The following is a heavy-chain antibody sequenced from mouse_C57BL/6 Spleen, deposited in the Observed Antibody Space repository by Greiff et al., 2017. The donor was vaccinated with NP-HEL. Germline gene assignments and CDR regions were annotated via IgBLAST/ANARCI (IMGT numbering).Heavy chain of an antibody. J-gene: IGHJ2*01. D-gene: IGHD1-1*01. CDR3: HTTTVVAGDY. V-gene: IGHV1-15*01. Sequence: QLQQSGAELVRPGASVTLSCKASGYTFTDYEMHWVKQTPVHGLEWIGAIDPETGGTAYNQKFKGKAILTADKSSITAYMELRSLTSEDSAVYYCHTTTVVAGDYWGQGTTLTVSS. CDR1: GYTFTDYE. CDR2: IDPETGGT.